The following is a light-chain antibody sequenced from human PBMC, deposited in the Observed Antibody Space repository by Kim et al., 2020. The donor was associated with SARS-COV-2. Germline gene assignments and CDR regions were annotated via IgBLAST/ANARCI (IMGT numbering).Light chain of an antibody. CDR3: GTWDSSLTARV. Sequence: GKMVSISCSGSNSNVGNNYVSWYRQFPGTAPKLLIYDNNKRPSGIPGRFFGSKSGTSAILAITGLQTGDEADYYCGTWDSSLTARVFGGGTQLTVL. CDR1: NSNVGNNY. J-gene: IGLJ2*01. CDR2: DNN. V-gene: IGLV1-51*01.